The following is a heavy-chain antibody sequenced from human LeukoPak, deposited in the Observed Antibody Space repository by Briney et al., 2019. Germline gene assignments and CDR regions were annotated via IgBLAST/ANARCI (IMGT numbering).Heavy chain of an antibody. D-gene: IGHD5-18*01. CDR1: GGTFSSYA. J-gene: IGHJ4*02. CDR2: IIPIFGTA. V-gene: IGHV1-69*13. Sequence: SVKVSCKASGGTFSSYAISWGRQAPGQGLEWMGGIIPIFGTANYAQKFQGRVTITADESTSTAYMELSSLRSEDTAVYYCASSPDGGGYGYDYWGQGTLVTVSS. CDR3: ASSPDGGGYGYDY.